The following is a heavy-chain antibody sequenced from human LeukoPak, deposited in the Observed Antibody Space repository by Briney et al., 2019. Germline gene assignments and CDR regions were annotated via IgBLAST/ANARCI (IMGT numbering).Heavy chain of an antibody. CDR3: ASITVDTAMVYFDY. D-gene: IGHD5-18*01. CDR2: IYYSGST. Sequence: SETLSLTCTVSGGSISSYYWSWIRQPPGKGLEWIGYIYYSGSTNYNPSLKSRVTISVDTSKNQFSLKLSSVTAADTAVYYCASITVDTAMVYFDYWGKGTPVTVSS. V-gene: IGHV4-59*08. J-gene: IGHJ4*02. CDR1: GGSISSYY.